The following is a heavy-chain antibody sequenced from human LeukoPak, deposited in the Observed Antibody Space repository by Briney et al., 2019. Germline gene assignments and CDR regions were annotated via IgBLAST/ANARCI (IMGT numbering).Heavy chain of an antibody. CDR1: GFTFSSYG. Sequence: GGSLRLSCAASGFTFSSYGMHWVRQAPGKGLEWVAVISYDGSNKYYADSVKGRFTISRDNSKNTLYLQMNSLRAEDTAVYYCAKGYYDSSGYYDYWSQGTLVTVSS. D-gene: IGHD3-22*01. J-gene: IGHJ4*02. CDR2: ISYDGSNK. V-gene: IGHV3-30*18. CDR3: AKGYYDSSGYYDY.